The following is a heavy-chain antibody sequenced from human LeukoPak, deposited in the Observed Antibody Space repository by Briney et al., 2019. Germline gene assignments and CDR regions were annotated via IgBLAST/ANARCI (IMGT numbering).Heavy chain of an antibody. V-gene: IGHV3-33*01. CDR2: IWHDGGNK. Sequence: PGRSLRLSCAASGFTFSNYDMHWVRQAPGKGLEWVAVIWHDGGNKYYADSVKGRFTISRDNSKNTMYLRMNSLRAEDTAVFYCARGLGSISGWSYYFDYWGQGTLVTVSS. CDR1: GFTFSNYD. CDR3: ARGLGSISGWSYYFDY. J-gene: IGHJ4*02. D-gene: IGHD6-19*01.